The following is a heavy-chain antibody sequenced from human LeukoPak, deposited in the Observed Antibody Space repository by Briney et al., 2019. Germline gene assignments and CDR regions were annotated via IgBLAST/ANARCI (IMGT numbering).Heavy chain of an antibody. J-gene: IGHJ4*02. CDR1: GFTFSSYS. D-gene: IGHD3-3*01. V-gene: IGHV3-21*01. CDR2: ISSSSSYI. Sequence: GGSLRLSCAASGFTFSSYSMNWVRQAPGKGLEWVSSISSSSSYIYYADSVKGRFTISRDNAKNSLYLQMNSLRAEDTAVYYCARDGKGSSGRFLEWFIIGDFDYWGRGTLVTVSS. CDR3: ARDGKGSSGRFLEWFIIGDFDY.